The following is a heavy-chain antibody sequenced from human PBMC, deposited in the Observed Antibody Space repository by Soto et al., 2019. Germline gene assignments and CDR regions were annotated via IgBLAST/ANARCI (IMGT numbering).Heavy chain of an antibody. CDR3: AKDKRLWFGGGDAFDI. Sequence: GGSLRLSCAASGFTFSSYAMSWVRQAPGKGLEWVSAISVSGGSTYYADSVKGRFTISRDNSKNTRYLQMNSLRAEDTAVYYCAKDKRLWFGGGDAFDIWGQGTMVTVSS. V-gene: IGHV3-23*01. J-gene: IGHJ3*02. CDR1: GFTFSSYA. CDR2: ISVSGGST. D-gene: IGHD3-10*01.